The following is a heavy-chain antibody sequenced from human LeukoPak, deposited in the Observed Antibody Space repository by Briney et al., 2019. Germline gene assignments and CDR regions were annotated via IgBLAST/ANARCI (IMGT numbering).Heavy chain of an antibody. D-gene: IGHD6-25*01. CDR2: SHHSGST. Sequence: SETLSLTCAVYGGSFSGYYWTWIRQPPGKGLEWIGESHHSGSTNYNPSLKSRVTISVDTSKNQFSLKLSSVTAADTAVYYCARGGPHYLARLDPFDFWGQGTLVTVSS. CDR1: GGSFSGYY. J-gene: IGHJ4*02. V-gene: IGHV4-34*01. CDR3: ARGGPHYLARLDPFDF.